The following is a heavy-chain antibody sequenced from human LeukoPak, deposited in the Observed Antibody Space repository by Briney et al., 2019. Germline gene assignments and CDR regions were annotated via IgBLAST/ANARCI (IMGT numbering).Heavy chain of an antibody. D-gene: IGHD3-10*01. Sequence: PSETLSLTCTVSSGSISTSNYYWGWVRQPPGKALEWIGNIFYSGSTYYSPSLKSRVTISLDTSRNQFSLKLNSVTAADTAMYYCARRQRKYGSGSYSFWGQGTLVTVSS. V-gene: IGHV4-39*07. CDR3: ARRQRKYGSGSYSF. CDR1: SGSISTSNYY. CDR2: IFYSGST. J-gene: IGHJ4*02.